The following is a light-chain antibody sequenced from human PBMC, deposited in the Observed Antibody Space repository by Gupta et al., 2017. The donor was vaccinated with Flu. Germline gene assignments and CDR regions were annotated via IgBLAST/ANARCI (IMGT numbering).Light chain of an antibody. CDR2: WAS. CDR3: QQFYTIPVT. CDR1: QNVLYLNNNKND. Sequence: SLGGRATITCKSSQNVLYLNNNKNDLAWYQQKAGQPPKLLIYWASTRESGVPDRFSGSGSGTDFTLTISSLRAEDVALYFCQQFYTIPVTFGGGTKVEIK. V-gene: IGKV4-1*01. J-gene: IGKJ4*01.